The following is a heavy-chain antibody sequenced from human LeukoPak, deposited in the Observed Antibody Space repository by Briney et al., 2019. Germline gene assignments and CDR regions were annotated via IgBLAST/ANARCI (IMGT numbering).Heavy chain of an antibody. CDR3: ARGGGGSYDSSGYYSFDY. J-gene: IGHJ4*02. CDR2: ISAYNGNT. CDR1: GYTFTSYG. V-gene: IGHV1-18*04. Sequence: ASVKVSCKASGYTFTSYGINWVRQAPGQGLEWMGWISAYNGNTNYAQRFQGRVTMTTDTSTSIAYMELRSLRSDDTAVYYCARGGGGSYDSSGYYSFDYWGQGTLVTVPS. D-gene: IGHD3-22*01.